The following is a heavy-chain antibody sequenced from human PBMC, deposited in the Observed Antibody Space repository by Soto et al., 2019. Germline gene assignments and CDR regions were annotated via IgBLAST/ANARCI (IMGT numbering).Heavy chain of an antibody. CDR2: IYGDDDK. J-gene: IGHJ4*01. V-gene: IGHV2-5*02. CDR1: GFSLTTTGVG. D-gene: IGHD3-3*01. Sequence: QITLKESGPTLVKPTQTLTLTCTVSGFSLTTTGVGVGWIRQPPGKALEWLALIYGDDDKRYTPSLKSRLTLPKDTSNSLVVLTTTNTAPVDTATHYCAHGRDDSFFDYWGHGTLDTV. CDR3: AHGRDDSFFDY.